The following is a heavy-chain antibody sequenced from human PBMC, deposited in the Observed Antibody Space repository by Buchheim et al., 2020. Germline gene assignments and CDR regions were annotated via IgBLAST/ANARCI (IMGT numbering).Heavy chain of an antibody. Sequence: EVQLVESGGGLVKPGGSLRLSCAASGFTFSSYSMNWVRQAPGKGLEWVSSISSSSSYIYYADSVKGRFTISRDNAKNSVYLQMNSLRPEDTAVYYCARDPAQGVAYNWFDPWGQG. J-gene: IGHJ5*02. CDR2: ISSSSSYI. CDR1: GFTFSSYS. D-gene: IGHD2-15*01. CDR3: ARDPAQGVAYNWFDP. V-gene: IGHV3-21*04.